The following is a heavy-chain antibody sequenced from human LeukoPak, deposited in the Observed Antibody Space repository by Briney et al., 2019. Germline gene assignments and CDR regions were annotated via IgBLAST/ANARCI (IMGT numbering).Heavy chain of an antibody. Sequence: GGSLTLSWAASGFTFSSYAMSWARQAPGKGLEWVSSISGRGGNTFYADSVKGRFTISRDNSKNTLYLQMNRLRAEDTAAYHCAKGRNEDGDAALNYWGQGTLVTVSS. V-gene: IGHV3-23*01. CDR3: AKGRNEDGDAALNY. CDR1: GFTFSSYA. J-gene: IGHJ4*02. D-gene: IGHD4-17*01. CDR2: ISGRGGNT.